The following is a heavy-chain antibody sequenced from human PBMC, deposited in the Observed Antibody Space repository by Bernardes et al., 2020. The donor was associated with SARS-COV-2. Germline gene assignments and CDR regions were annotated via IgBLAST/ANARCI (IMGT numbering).Heavy chain of an antibody. D-gene: IGHD6-13*01. J-gene: IGHJ4*02. CDR3: ARGRRTIYGLLVMIPAAGPLEY. CDR1: GDSISSRTYY. CDR2: IHHSDIT. V-gene: IGHV4-39*07. Sequence: SETLSLTCTVSGDSISSRTYYWGWIRQLPGSGLEWIGEIHHSDITNYNPSLKSRVTISQDTSKNQFSLRLTSLTAADTAVYYCARGRRTIYGLLVMIPAAGPLEYWGQGTLVTVSS.